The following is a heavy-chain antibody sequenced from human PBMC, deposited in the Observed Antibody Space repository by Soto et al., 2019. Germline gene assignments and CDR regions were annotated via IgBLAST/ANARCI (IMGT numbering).Heavy chain of an antibody. CDR1: GGSISSYY. CDR3: ARTNGLGDYGRRSHP. J-gene: IGHJ5*02. V-gene: IGHV4-59*08. Sequence: SETLSLTCTVSGGSISSYYWSWIRQPPGKGLEWIGYIYYSGSTNYNPSLKSRVTISVDTSKNQFSLKLSSVTAADTAVYYCARTNGLGDYGRRSHPWGQGTLATVPS. CDR2: IYYSGST. D-gene: IGHD2-8*01.